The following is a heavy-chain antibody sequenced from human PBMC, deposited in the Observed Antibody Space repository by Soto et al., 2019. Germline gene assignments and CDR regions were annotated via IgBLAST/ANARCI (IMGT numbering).Heavy chain of an antibody. CDR3: SRHFSLDYFDY. V-gene: IGHV4-39*01. J-gene: IGHJ4*02. Sequence: ETLSLTCTVSGDSITSNSYFWAWIRQPPGKELEWIGSIYYSGTTYYNPSLKSRVTISVDRSKNQFSLKLSSVTAADTAVYYCSRHFSLDYFDYSGQGALVTVSS. CDR1: GDSITSNSYF. CDR2: IYYSGTT.